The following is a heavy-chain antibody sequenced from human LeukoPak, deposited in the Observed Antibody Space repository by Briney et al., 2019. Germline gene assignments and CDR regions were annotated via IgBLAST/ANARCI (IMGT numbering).Heavy chain of an antibody. Sequence: GGSLRLSCAASGFTFSSYSRNWVRQAPGKGLEWVSSISSSSSYIYYADSVKGRFTIARDNAKSSLYLQMNSLRAEDTAVYYCAGSERRVADPWGQGTLVTVSS. CDR2: ISSSSSYI. CDR3: AGSERRVADP. J-gene: IGHJ5*02. CDR1: GFTFSSYS. D-gene: IGHD2-15*01. V-gene: IGHV3-21*01.